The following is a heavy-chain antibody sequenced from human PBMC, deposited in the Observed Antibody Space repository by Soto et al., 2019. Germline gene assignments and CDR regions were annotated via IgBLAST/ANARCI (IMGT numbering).Heavy chain of an antibody. CDR2: ISYDGSNK. J-gene: IGHJ4*02. CDR3: AGDFPLWVGEYGGY. V-gene: IGHV3-30-3*01. CDR1: GFTFSSYA. Sequence: QVQLVESGGGVVQPGRSLRLSCAASGFTFSSYAMHWVRQAPGKGLEWVAVISYDGSNKYYADSVKGRFTISRDNSKNTVYLQMNSLRAEDTAVYYCAGDFPLWVGEYGGYWGQGTLVTVSS. D-gene: IGHD3-10*01.